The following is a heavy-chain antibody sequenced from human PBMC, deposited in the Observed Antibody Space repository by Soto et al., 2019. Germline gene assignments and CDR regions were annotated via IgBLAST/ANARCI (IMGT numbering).Heavy chain of an antibody. Sequence: GGSLRLSCAASGITVRNYAMSWVRQAPGKGLEWVSAISGSDGSTNYADSVKGRFTISRDNSMNMLYLQVNSLRAEDTAVYYCAKDPFRKGGYYYYMDVWGKGTTVTVSS. CDR2: ISGSDGST. V-gene: IGHV3-23*01. CDR1: GITVRNYA. J-gene: IGHJ6*03. D-gene: IGHD3-16*01. CDR3: AKDPFRKGGYYYYMDV.